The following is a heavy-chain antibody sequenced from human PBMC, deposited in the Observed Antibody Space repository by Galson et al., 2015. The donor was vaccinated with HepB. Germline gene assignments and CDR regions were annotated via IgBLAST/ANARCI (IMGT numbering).Heavy chain of an antibody. CDR2: ISYDGSNK. CDR1: GFTFSSYA. CDR3: ARDHSGNYYDSSGYSGY. J-gene: IGHJ4*02. V-gene: IGHV3-30-3*01. D-gene: IGHD3-22*01. Sequence: SLRLSCAASGFTFSSYAMHWVRQAPGKGLEWVAVISYDGSNKYYADSVKGRFTISRDNSKNTLYLQMNSLRAEDTAVYYCARDHSGNYYDSSGYSGYWGQGTLATVSS.